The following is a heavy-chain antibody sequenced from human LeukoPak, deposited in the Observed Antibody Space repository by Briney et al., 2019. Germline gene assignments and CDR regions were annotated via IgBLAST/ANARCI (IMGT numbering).Heavy chain of an antibody. Sequence: GGSLRLSCAASGFTFDIYAMHWVRQAPGKGLGWVAVMSYDGSNKYYADSVKGRFTISRDNSRNTLHLQMSSLRVADTAVYYCARDQVELCSSGSCYVIDNWGPGTLVAVSS. CDR3: ARDQVELCSSGSCYVIDN. CDR2: MSYDGSNK. J-gene: IGHJ4*02. CDR1: GFTFDIYA. D-gene: IGHD2-15*01. V-gene: IGHV3-30*04.